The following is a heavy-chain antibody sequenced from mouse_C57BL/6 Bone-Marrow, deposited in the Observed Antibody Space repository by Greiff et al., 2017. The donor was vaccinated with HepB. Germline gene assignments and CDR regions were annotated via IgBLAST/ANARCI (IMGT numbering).Heavy chain of an antibody. Sequence: EVMLVESGGGLVKPGGSLKLSCAASGFTFSDYGMHWVRQAPEKGLEWVAYISSGSSTIYYADTVKGRITISRDNAKNTLFLQKTSLRSEDTAVYYCARADYFDYWGQGTTLTVSS. CDR1: GFTFSDYG. J-gene: IGHJ2*01. CDR3: ARADYFDY. V-gene: IGHV5-17*01. CDR2: ISSGSSTI.